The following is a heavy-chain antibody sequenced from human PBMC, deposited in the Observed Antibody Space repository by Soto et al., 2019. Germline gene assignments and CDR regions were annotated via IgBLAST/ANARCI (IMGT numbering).Heavy chain of an antibody. CDR1: GGTFSSYA. CDR3: ARSRVTYHYDRPASDN. CDR2: IIPIFGTA. Sequence: QVQLVQSGAEVKKPGSSVKVSCKASGGTFSSYAISWVRQAPGQGLEWMGGIIPIFGTANYAQKFQGRVTITADESTSTAYMELSSLTSEDTPVYYCARSRVTYHYDRPASDNWGQGTRVTVSS. V-gene: IGHV1-69*01. J-gene: IGHJ3*02. D-gene: IGHD3-22*01.